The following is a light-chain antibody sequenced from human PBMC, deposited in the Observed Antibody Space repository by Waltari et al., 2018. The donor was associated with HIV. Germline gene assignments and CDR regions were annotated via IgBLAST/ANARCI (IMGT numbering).Light chain of an antibody. J-gene: IGLJ1*01. CDR1: ALPKQY. Sequence: SYELTQPPSVSLSPGQTARITCSGDALPKQYAFWYKQRPGQAPVVGIYKDSERPSGIPERISGSSSGTTVTLTISGVQAEDEADYYFQSADSSGTYYVFGSGTKVTVL. CDR3: QSADSSGTYYV. CDR2: KDS. V-gene: IGLV3-25*03.